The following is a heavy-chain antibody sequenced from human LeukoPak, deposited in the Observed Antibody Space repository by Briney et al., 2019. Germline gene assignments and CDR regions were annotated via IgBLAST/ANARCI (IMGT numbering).Heavy chain of an antibody. Sequence: ASVKVSCKASGYTFTGYYMHWVRQAPGQGLEWMGWINPNSGGTNYAQKFQGRVTMTRDTSISTAYMELSRLRSDDTAVYYCAREAAAAGRDAFDIWGQGTMVTVSS. D-gene: IGHD6-13*01. J-gene: IGHJ3*02. CDR2: INPNSGGT. V-gene: IGHV1-2*02. CDR3: AREAAAAGRDAFDI. CDR1: GYTFTGYY.